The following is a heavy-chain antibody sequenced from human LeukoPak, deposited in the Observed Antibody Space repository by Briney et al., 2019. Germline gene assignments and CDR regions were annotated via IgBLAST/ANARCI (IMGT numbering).Heavy chain of an antibody. D-gene: IGHD1-26*01. Sequence: GGSLRLSCAASGFIFSDYAMSWVRQAPGKGLEWVSGISPSGGFTYYADSVEGRFTISRDNSKNTLFLQMTSLRPEDTDVYSCVKALRWEVYYMDVWGEGTTVTVFS. V-gene: IGHV3-23*01. CDR3: VKALRWEVYYMDV. J-gene: IGHJ6*03. CDR1: GFIFSDYA. CDR2: ISPSGGFT.